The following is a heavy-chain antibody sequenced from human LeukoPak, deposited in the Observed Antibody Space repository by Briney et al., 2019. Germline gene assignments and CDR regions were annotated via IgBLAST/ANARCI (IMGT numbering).Heavy chain of an antibody. V-gene: IGHV1-46*01. D-gene: IGHD5-18*01. CDR2: INPSGGST. CDR3: ARVLNTVMFPFDY. J-gene: IGHJ4*02. Sequence: GASVKVSCKASGGTFSSYAISWVRQAPGQGLEWMGIINPSGGSTSYAQKFQGRVTMTRDTSTSTVYMELSSLRSEDTAVYYCARVLNTVMFPFDYGGREPRFTVS. CDR1: GGTFSSYA.